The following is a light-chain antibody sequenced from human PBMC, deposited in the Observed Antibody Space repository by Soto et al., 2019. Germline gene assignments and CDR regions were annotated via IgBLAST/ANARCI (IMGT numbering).Light chain of an antibody. Sequence: GDRVTIPCRASQSIADWLAWYQQKPGKAPKLLIYKASTLESGVPSRFSGSGSGTEFTLTIGGLQPDDFATYYCQQSYSTPSITFGQGTRLEIK. CDR3: QQSYSTPSIT. J-gene: IGKJ5*01. V-gene: IGKV1-5*03. CDR1: QSIADW. CDR2: KAS.